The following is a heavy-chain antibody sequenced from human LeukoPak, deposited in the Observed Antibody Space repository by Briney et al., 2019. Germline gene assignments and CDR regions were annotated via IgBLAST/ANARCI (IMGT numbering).Heavy chain of an antibody. Sequence: PGGSLRLSCAASGFTFSSYAMHWVRQAPGKGLEWVAVISYDGSNKYYADSVKGRFTVSRDNSKNTLYLQMNSLRAEDTAVYYCARDLFGSSGIDYWGQGTLVTVSS. D-gene: IGHD6-6*01. CDR2: ISYDGSNK. CDR1: GFTFSSYA. V-gene: IGHV3-30*04. CDR3: ARDLFGSSGIDY. J-gene: IGHJ4*02.